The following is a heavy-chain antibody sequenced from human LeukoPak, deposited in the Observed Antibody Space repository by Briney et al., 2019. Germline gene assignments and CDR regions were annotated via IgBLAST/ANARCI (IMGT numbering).Heavy chain of an antibody. D-gene: IGHD6-19*01. CDR1: GFTFSSYG. J-gene: IGHJ3*02. V-gene: IGHV3-30*02. Sequence: GGSLRLSCAASGFTFSSYGMHRVRQAPGKGLEWVAFIRYDGSKKYYADSVKGRFTISRDNSKNTLYLQMNSLRAEDTAVYYCAKDSIGGWYNAFDIWGQGTMVTVSS. CDR3: AKDSIGGWYNAFDI. CDR2: IRYDGSKK.